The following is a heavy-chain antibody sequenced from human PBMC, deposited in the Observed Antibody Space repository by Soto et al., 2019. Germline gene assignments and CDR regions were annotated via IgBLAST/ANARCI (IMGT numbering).Heavy chain of an antibody. V-gene: IGHV3-23*01. Sequence: EVQLLESGGGLVQPGGSLRLSCAASGFTFTTYAMTWVRRAPGKGLEWVSAISGSGGSTYYADSVKGRFTISRDSSKNTVFLQMNSLRAKDTAVYYCAKNWDTTFSSSSHWGQGTLVTVSS. D-gene: IGHD6-6*01. CDR3: AKNWDTTFSSSSH. J-gene: IGHJ4*02. CDR2: ISGSGGST. CDR1: GFTFTTYA.